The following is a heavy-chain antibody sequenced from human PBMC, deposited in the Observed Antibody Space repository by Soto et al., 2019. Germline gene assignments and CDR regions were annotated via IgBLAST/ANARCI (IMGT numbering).Heavy chain of an antibody. CDR2: LTPGGETT. D-gene: IGHD2-21*01. CDR1: GFTFSSFA. CDR3: VRRQSLSYGHSGMDV. J-gene: IGHJ6*02. Sequence: HPGGSLRLSCAASGFTFSSFAMTWVRQAPGKGLEWVSALTPGGETTYYIDSVKGRFTISRDNGKGSVYLEMTGLRAGDTAVYFCVRRQSLSYGHSGMDVWGQGTTVTVSS. V-gene: IGHV3-23*01.